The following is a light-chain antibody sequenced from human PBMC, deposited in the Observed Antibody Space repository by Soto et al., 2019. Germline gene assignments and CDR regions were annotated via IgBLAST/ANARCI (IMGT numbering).Light chain of an antibody. CDR3: NSFASSNSLI. CDR2: EVS. V-gene: IGLV2-14*01. Sequence: QSALTQPASVSGSLGQSITISCTGTSSDIGAYNYASWYQQHPGKAPKLIIYEVSYRPSGVSNRFSASKSANTASLTISGLQAEDEADYYCNSFASSNSLIFGGGTKLTVL. CDR1: SSDIGAYNY. J-gene: IGLJ2*01.